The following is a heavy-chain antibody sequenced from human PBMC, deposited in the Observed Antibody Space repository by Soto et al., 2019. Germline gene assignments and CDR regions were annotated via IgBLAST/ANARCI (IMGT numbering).Heavy chain of an antibody. CDR1: GFTFSNAW. D-gene: IGHD5-12*01. CDR3: TTDQGSGYDLGTGYYGMDV. V-gene: IGHV3-15*01. Sequence: PGGSLRLSCAASGFTFSNAWMSWVRQAPGKGLEWVGRIKSKTDGGTTDYAAPVKGRFTISRDDSKNTLYLQMNSLKTEDTAVYYCTTDQGSGYDLGTGYYGMDVWGQGTTVTVSS. J-gene: IGHJ6*02. CDR2: IKSKTDGGTT.